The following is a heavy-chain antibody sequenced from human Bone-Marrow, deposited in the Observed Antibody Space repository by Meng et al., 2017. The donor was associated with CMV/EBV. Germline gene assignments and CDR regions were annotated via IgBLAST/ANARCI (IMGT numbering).Heavy chain of an antibody. V-gene: IGHV3-66*03. CDR2: IYSCGST. Sequence: GASLKISCAASGFTVSSNYMSWVRQAPGKGLEWVSVIYSCGSTYYADSVKGRFTISRDNSKNTLYLQMNSLRAEDTAVYYCARVEWGGYPYYYYYYGMDVWGQGTTVTVSS. J-gene: IGHJ6*02. D-gene: IGHD3-3*01. CDR3: ARVEWGGYPYYYYYYGMDV. CDR1: GFTVSSNY.